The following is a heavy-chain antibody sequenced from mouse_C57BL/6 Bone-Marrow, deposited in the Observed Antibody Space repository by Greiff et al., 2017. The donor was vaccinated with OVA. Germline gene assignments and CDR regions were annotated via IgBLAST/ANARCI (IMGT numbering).Heavy chain of an antibody. Sequence: EVQLVESGGGLVQPKGSLKLSCAASGFTFNTYAMHWVRQAPGKGLEWVARIRSKSSNYATYYADSVKDSFTISRDDSQSMLYLQMNNLKTEDTAMYDCVREDIGLRYFDVWGTGTTVTVSS. D-gene: IGHD2-14*01. CDR1: GFTFNTYA. V-gene: IGHV10-3*01. J-gene: IGHJ1*03. CDR3: VREDIGLRYFDV. CDR2: IRSKSSNYAT.